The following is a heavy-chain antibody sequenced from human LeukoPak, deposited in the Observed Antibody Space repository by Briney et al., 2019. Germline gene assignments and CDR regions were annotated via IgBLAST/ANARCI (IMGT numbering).Heavy chain of an antibody. J-gene: IGHJ4*02. Sequence: GGSLRLSCGASGFTFSEYYMSWIRQAPGKGLEWVSYISSSGSTIYYADSVKGRFTIYRDNAKNSLYLQMNSLRAEDTAVYYCARLRFLEWADFDYWGQGTLVTVSS. V-gene: IGHV3-11*01. D-gene: IGHD3-3*01. CDR2: ISSSGSTI. CDR3: ARLRFLEWADFDY. CDR1: GFTFSEYY.